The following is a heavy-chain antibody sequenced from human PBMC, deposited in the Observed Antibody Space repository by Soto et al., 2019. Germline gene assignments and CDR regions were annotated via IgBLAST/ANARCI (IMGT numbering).Heavy chain of an antibody. Sequence: GGSLRLSCAASGFTFSSYSMNWVRQAPGKGLEWVSYISSSSLIYYADSVKGRFTISRDNAKNSLFLQLNSLRDEDTAVYYCARRAPGSGLGGLVDYWGQGTLVTVSS. V-gene: IGHV3-48*02. J-gene: IGHJ4*02. CDR3: ARRAPGSGLGGLVDY. D-gene: IGHD3-10*01. CDR1: GFTFSSYS. CDR2: ISSSSLI.